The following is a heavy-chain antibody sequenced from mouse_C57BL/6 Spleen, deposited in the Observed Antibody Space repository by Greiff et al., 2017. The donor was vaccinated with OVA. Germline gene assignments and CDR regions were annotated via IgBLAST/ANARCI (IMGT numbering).Heavy chain of an antibody. J-gene: IGHJ4*01. V-gene: IGHV1-55*01. CDR2: IYPGSGST. D-gene: IGHD3-2*02. CDR3: ARRTAQAFYYYAMDY. Sequence: QVQLQQPGAELVKPGASVKMSCKASGYTFTSYWITWVKQRPGQGLEWIGDIYPGSGSTNYNEKFKSKATLTVDTSSSTAYMQLSSLTSEDSAVYYCARRTAQAFYYYAMDYWGQGTSVTVSS. CDR1: GYTFTSYW.